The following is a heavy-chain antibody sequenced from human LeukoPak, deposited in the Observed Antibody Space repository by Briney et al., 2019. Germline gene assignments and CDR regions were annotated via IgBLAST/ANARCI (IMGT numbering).Heavy chain of an antibody. CDR1: GGSISSGSYY. J-gene: IGHJ6*03. V-gene: IGHV4-61*02. CDR3: ARGADVGSSDYYYYMDV. CDR2: IYTSGST. Sequence: SETLSLTCTVSGGSISSGSYYWSWIRQPAGKGLEWIGRIYTSGSTNYNPSLKSRVTISVDTSKNQFSLKLSSVTAADTAVYYCARGADVGSSDYYYYMDVWGKGTTVTVSS. D-gene: IGHD6-6*01.